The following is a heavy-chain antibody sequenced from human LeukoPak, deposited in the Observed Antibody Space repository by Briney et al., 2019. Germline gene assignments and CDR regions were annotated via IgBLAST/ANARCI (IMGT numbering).Heavy chain of an antibody. D-gene: IGHD2-2*01. Sequence: PSETLSLTCTVSGGSISSYYWSWIRQPPGKGLEWIGYIYYSGSTNYNPSLKSRVTISVDTSKNQFSLKLSSVTAADTAVYYCAREKEGYCSRTSCYLDYYYYYMDVWGKGTTVTISS. CDR2: IYYSGST. J-gene: IGHJ6*03. V-gene: IGHV4-59*01. CDR1: GGSISSYY. CDR3: AREKEGYCSRTSCYLDYYYYYMDV.